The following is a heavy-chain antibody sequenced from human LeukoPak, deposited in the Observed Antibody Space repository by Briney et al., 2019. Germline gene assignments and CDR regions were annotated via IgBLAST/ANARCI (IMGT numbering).Heavy chain of an antibody. J-gene: IGHJ2*01. V-gene: IGHV4-34*01. Sequence: PSETLSLTCAVYGGSFSGYYWSWIRQPPGKGLEWIGEINHSGSTNYNPTLKSRVTISVDTSKNQFSLKLSSVTAADTAVYYCARGGNGRGALYWYFDLWGRGTLVTVSS. CDR3: ARGGNGRGALYWYFDL. D-gene: IGHD1-1*01. CDR2: INHSGST. CDR1: GGSFSGYY.